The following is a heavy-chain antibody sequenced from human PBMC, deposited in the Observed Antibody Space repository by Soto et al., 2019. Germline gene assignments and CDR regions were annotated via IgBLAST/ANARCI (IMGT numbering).Heavy chain of an antibody. D-gene: IGHD6-13*01. V-gene: IGHV3-9*01. J-gene: IGHJ2*01. CDR2: ITWNSGII. CDR3: AKDQGYSTSYYGYVDL. CDR1: GFTFDDYA. Sequence: EVQLVESGGGLVQTGRSLRLSCAASGFTFDDYAMHWVRQPPGKGLEWVSGITWNSGIIGYADSVKGRFTISRDNAKNSLYLQMNSLRPEDTALYYCAKDQGYSTSYYGYVDLWGRGTLVTVSS.